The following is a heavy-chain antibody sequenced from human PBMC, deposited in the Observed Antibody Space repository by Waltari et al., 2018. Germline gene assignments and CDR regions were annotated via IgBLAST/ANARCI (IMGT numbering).Heavy chain of an antibody. CDR1: GGTFSSYA. CDR3: ASPLGETGTDSYYYYGMDV. D-gene: IGHD1-7*01. V-gene: IGHV1-69*10. J-gene: IGHJ6*02. Sequence: QVQLVQSGAEVKKPGSSVKVSCKASGGTFSSYAISWVRQAPGQGIEWMGGIIPILGIANYAQKFQGRVTITTDKSTSTAYMELSSLRSEDTAVYYCASPLGETGTDSYYYYGMDVWGQGTTVTVSS. CDR2: IIPILGIA.